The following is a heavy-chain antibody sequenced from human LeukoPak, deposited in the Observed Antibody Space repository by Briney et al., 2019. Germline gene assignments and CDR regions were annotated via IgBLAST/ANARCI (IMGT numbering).Heavy chain of an antibody. Sequence: PGGSLRLSCAASGFTFSSYRMSWVRQAPGKGLEWVANIKQDGSEKYYVDSVKGRFTISRDNAKNSLYLQMNSLRAEDTAVYYCARHRWQLVGPDVWGQGTTVTVSS. D-gene: IGHD6-6*01. V-gene: IGHV3-7*05. CDR2: IKQDGSEK. CDR3: ARHRWQLVGPDV. J-gene: IGHJ6*02. CDR1: GFTFSSYR.